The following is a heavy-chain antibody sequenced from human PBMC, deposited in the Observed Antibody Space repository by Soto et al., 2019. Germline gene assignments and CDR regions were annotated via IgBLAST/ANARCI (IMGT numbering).Heavy chain of an antibody. J-gene: IGHJ6*02. Sequence: GGSLRLSCAASGFTFSSYAMHWVRQAPGKGLEWVAVISYDGSNKYYANSVKGRFTISRDNSKNTLYLQMNSLRAEDKAVYYCARNMVRGVIKFQGYGMDVWGQGTTVTVSS. D-gene: IGHD3-10*01. V-gene: IGHV3-30-3*01. CDR3: ARNMVRGVIKFQGYGMDV. CDR2: ISYDGSNK. CDR1: GFTFSSYA.